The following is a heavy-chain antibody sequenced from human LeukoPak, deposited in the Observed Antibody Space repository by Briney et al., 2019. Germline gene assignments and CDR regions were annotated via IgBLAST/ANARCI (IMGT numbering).Heavy chain of an antibody. V-gene: IGHV4-61*02. CDR3: ARDHATSSSWYGHAY. CDR2: IYTSGST. Sequence: SETLSLTCTVSGGSISSGSYYWSWIRQPAGKGLEWIGRIYTSGSTNYNPSLKSRVTISVDTSKNQFSLKLSSVTAADTALYYCARDHATSSSWYGHAYWGQGILVTVSS. D-gene: IGHD6-13*01. CDR1: GGSISSGSYY. J-gene: IGHJ4*02.